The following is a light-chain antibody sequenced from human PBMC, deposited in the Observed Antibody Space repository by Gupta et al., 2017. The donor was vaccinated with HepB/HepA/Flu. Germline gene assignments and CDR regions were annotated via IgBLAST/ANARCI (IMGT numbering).Light chain of an antibody. V-gene: IGKV1-39*01. CDR1: QNINKY. CDR3: QQSYSTPLT. CDR2: AAS. J-gene: IGKJ4*01. Sequence: DIQMTQSPSSLSASVGDRVTITCRASQNINKYVNWYQQKPGKAPKFLIYAASTMLSGVPSRFSGSGSGTDFTLTISSLQPEDFATYYCQQSYSTPLTFGGGTKVEIK.